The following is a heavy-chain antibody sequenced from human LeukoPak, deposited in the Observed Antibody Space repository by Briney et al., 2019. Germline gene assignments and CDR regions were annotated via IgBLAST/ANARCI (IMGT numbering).Heavy chain of an antibody. CDR3: TRHYDSDSSGDPDWFDP. CDR1: GASVTIDY. J-gene: IGHJ5*02. CDR2: ISNSGHT. Sequence: SETLSLTCSVSGASVTIDYWSWIRQPPGKGLEWIGHISNSGHTTYRSSLKSRVTISLDTSRNQFSLKLTSETAADTAIYYCTRHYDSDSSGDPDWFDPWGQGTLVTVSS. D-gene: IGHD3-22*01. V-gene: IGHV4-59*08.